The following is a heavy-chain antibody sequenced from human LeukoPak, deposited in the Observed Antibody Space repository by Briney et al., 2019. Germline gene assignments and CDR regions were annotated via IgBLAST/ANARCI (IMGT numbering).Heavy chain of an antibody. V-gene: IGHV4-39*07. CDR1: EFTFTSYE. D-gene: IGHD3-10*01. CDR3: GRNPDVLWFGVYYFDY. CDR2: IYYSGST. Sequence: GSLRLSCAASEFTFTSYEMNWVRQAPGKGLEWIGSIYYSGSTYHNPSLKSRVTISVDTSKKQFSLKLSSVTAADTAVYYCGRNPDVLWFGVYYFDYWGQGTLVTVSS. J-gene: IGHJ4*02.